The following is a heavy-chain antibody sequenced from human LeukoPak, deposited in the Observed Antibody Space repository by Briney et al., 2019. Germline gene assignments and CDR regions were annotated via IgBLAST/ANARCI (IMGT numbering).Heavy chain of an antibody. CDR1: GYTLTELS. Sequence: GASVKVSCKVSGYTLTELSMHWVRQAPGKGLEWMGGFDPEDGETIYAQKFQGRVTMTEDTSTDTAYMELSSLRSEDTAVYYCATANPLIAAAGAATLDYWGQGTLVTVSS. D-gene: IGHD6-13*01. V-gene: IGHV1-24*01. CDR3: ATANPLIAAAGAATLDY. CDR2: FDPEDGET. J-gene: IGHJ4*02.